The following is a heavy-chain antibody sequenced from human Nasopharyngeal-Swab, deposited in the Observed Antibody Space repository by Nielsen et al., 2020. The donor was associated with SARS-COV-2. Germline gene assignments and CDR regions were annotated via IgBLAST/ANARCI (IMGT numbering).Heavy chain of an antibody. CDR3: EKEAPSCGDNCRSLSDY. CDR1: GFTFNTYS. J-gene: IGHJ4*02. V-gene: IGHV3-23*01. CDR2: INGGGSLT. Sequence: GESLKISCAASGFTFNTYSMTWVRQAPGKGLEWVSLINGGGSLTYYADSVKGRFTISRDNSKNTLYLQMNRLKADDTAIYYCEKEAPSCGDNCRSLSDYWGQGILVTVSS. D-gene: IGHD2-21*02.